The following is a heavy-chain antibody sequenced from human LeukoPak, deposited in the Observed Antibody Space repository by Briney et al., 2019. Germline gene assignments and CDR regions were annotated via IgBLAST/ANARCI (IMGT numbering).Heavy chain of an antibody. CDR2: INHSGST. CDR1: GGSFSGYY. V-gene: IGHV4-34*01. J-gene: IGHJ4*02. CDR3: ARDNYYDSSGYD. D-gene: IGHD3-22*01. Sequence: SETLSLTCAVYGGSFSGYYWSWIRQPPGKGLEWIGEINHSGSTNYNPSLKSRVTISVDTPKNQFSLKLSAVTAADTAVYYCARDNYYDSSGYDWGQGTLVTVSS.